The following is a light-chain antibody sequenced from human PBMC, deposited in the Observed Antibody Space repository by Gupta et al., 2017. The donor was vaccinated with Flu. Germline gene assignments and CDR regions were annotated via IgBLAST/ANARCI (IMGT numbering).Light chain of an antibody. Sequence: GGYNFVSWFQQHPGKAPKLMIYEVTSRPSGVSNRFSGSKSGNTASLTISGLQAEDEADYYCSSYTSSSTLYVFGTGTKVTVL. J-gene: IGLJ1*01. CDR2: EVT. CDR3: SSYTSSSTLYV. CDR1: GGYNF. V-gene: IGLV2-14*01.